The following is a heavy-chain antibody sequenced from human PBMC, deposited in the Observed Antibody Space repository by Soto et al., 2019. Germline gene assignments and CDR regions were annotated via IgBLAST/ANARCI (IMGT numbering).Heavy chain of an antibody. D-gene: IGHD2-2*01. CDR1: GYSFTSYW. V-gene: IGHV5-51*01. CDR3: ARRSXYAVGVYGMXV. J-gene: IGHJ6*02. Sequence: GESLKISCKGSGYSFTSYWIGWVRPMPGKGLECMGIIYPGDSDTIYIPAFQGQVYISPEXSISPANLQWNSLKASDTPMYYCARRSXYAVGVYGMXVRRQRNTVTVSS. CDR2: IYPGDSDT.